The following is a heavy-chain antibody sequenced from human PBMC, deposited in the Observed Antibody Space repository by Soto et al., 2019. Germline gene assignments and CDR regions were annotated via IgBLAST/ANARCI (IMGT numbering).Heavy chain of an antibody. CDR2: LYYSAST. CDR1: GGSISSSSYC. Sequence: KSSETLSLSCTIPGGSISSSSYCRGWIRQPPGKGLEWIGSLYYSASTYYNPSLKSRVTISVDTSKNQFSLKLSSVTAADTPVYYCARPTNGAFDIWGQGTMVTVSS. V-gene: IGHV4-39*01. J-gene: IGHJ3*02. CDR3: ARPTNGAFDI. D-gene: IGHD2-8*01.